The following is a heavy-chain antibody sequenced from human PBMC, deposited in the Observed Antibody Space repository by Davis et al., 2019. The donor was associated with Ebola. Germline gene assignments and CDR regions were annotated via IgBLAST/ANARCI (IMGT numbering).Heavy chain of an antibody. J-gene: IGHJ5*02. CDR1: GYSFTSYW. CDR3: ARRPSSSSGYNWFDP. V-gene: IGHV5-51*01. CDR2: IYPGDSDT. D-gene: IGHD6-6*01. Sequence: GESLKISCKGSGYSFTSYWIGWVRQMPGKGLEWMGIIYPGDSDTRYSPSFQGRVTISADKSISTAYLQWSSLKASDTAMYYCARRPSSSSGYNWFDPWGQGTLVTVSS.